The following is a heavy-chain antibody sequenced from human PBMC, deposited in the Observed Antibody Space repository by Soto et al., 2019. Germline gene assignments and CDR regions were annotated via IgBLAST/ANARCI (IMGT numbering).Heavy chain of an antibody. Sequence: QVQLQESGPGLVKPSETLSLTCTVSGGSISSYYWSWIRQPPGKGLEWIGYIYYSGSTNYNPSLRRGGPMSVDTRRIRFPRRVGSVTVGTTAVYSCGARRDDFWSGHLELFEGMPPWAQGTPATFPS. V-gene: IGHV4-59*01. CDR3: GARRDDFWSGHLELFEGMPP. D-gene: IGHD3-3*01. CDR2: IYYSGST. J-gene: IGHJ4*03. CDR1: GGSISSYY.